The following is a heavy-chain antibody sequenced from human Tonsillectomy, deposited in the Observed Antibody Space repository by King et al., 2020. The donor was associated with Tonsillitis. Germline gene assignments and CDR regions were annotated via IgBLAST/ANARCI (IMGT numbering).Heavy chain of an antibody. J-gene: IGHJ4*02. CDR3: ARAITYCSGGSCYPGFYY. V-gene: IGHV4-59*01. CDR2: IYYSGST. CDR1: GGSISSYY. D-gene: IGHD2-15*01. Sequence: QLQESGPGLVKPSETLSLTCTVSGGSISSYYWSWIRQPPGKGLEWIGYIYYSGSTNYNPSLKSRVTISVDTSKNQFSLKLSSVIAADTAVYYCARAITYCSGGSCYPGFYYWGQGTLVTVSS.